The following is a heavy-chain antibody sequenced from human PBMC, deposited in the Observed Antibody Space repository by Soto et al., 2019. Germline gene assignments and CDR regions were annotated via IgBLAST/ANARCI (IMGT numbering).Heavy chain of an antibody. CDR3: AKVSSGWYDYFDY. J-gene: IGHJ4*02. CDR2: ISGSGGST. V-gene: IGHV3-23*01. Sequence: EVQLLESGGGLVQPGGSLRLSCAASGFTFSSYAMSWVRQAPGKGLEWVSAISGSGGSTYYADSVKGRFTISRDNSKNTLYLQKNSLRAEDTAVYYCAKVSSGWYDYFDYWGQGTLVTVSS. CDR1: GFTFSSYA. D-gene: IGHD6-19*01.